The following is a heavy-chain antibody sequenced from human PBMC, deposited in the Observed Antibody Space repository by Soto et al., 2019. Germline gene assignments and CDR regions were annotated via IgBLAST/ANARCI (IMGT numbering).Heavy chain of an antibody. CDR3: ARDLSGYGYDY. D-gene: IGHD5-18*01. CDR1: GFTFSGYA. Sequence: QVQLVESGGGVVQPGRSLRLSCADSGFTFSGYAMHWVRQAPGKGLEWVAIISYDGTIKYYADSVKGRFTISGDNSKNTLYLQMNSQRAEDTALYYCARDLSGYGYDYWGQGTLDTVS. J-gene: IGHJ4*02. CDR2: ISYDGTIK. V-gene: IGHV3-30*04.